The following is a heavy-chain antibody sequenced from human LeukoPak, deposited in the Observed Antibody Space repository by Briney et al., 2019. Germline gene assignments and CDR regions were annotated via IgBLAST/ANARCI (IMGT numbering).Heavy chain of an antibody. J-gene: IGHJ4*02. D-gene: IGHD6-19*01. CDR2: IYYSGST. CDR1: GGSVSSGSYY. V-gene: IGHV4-61*01. Sequence: LETLSLTCTVSGGSVSSGSYYWSWIRQPPGKGLEWIGYIYYSGSTNYNPSLKSRVTISVDTSKNQFSLKLSSVTAADTAVYYCARDHLSGIAVAGDYWGQGTLVTVSS. CDR3: ARDHLSGIAVAGDY.